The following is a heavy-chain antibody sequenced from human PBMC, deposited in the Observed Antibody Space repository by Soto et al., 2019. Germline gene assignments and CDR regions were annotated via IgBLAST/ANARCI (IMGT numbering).Heavy chain of an antibody. CDR2: ISYDGSNK. CDR1: GFTFSAHG. D-gene: IGHD3-9*01. Sequence: SLRLSCAASGFTFSAHGMHWVRQAPGKGLEWVAGISYDGSNKYHADSVKGRFTISRDNSKSTLYLQMNSLRAEDTAVYYCARDSGTFDWYYFDSWGQGTLVTVSS. CDR3: ARDSGTFDWYYFDS. V-gene: IGHV3-30*03. J-gene: IGHJ4*02.